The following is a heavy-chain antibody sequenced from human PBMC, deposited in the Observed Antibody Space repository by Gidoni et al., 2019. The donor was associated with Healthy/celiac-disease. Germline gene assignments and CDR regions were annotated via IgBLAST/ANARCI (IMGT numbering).Heavy chain of an antibody. CDR2: IYYSGST. Sequence: QLQLQESGPGLVKPSETLSLTCTVSGGSISSSSYYWGWIRQPPGKGLEWIGSIYYSGSTYYNPSLKSRVTISVDTSKNQFSLKLSSVTAADTAVYYCARHPTLNYYGSGSYVYWGQGTLVTVSS. V-gene: IGHV4-39*01. CDR1: GGSISSSSYY. D-gene: IGHD3-10*01. CDR3: ARHPTLNYYGSGSYVY. J-gene: IGHJ4*02.